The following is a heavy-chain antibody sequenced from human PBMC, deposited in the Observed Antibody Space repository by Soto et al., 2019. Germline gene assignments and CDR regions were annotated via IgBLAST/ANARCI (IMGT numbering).Heavy chain of an antibody. CDR3: ARAGYSGRGSYYYFVY. CDR2: IKPDGSAT. V-gene: IGHV3-7*01. D-gene: IGHD3-10*02. Sequence: GGSLRLSCAVSGLTFGSYWMNWVRLIPGKGLEWVAYIKPDGSATYYVDSVKGRFTISRDNAKNSLYLQMNSLRVEDRSVYYCARAGYSGRGSYYYFVYWGQGTLVTVSS. J-gene: IGHJ4*02. CDR1: GLTFGSYW.